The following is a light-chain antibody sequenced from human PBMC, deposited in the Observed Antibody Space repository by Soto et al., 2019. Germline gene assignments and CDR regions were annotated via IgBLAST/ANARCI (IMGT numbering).Light chain of an antibody. Sequence: EVVMTQSPASLSASPGERVTLSCRANQNIRSSLAWYQQRPGQAPRLLIYDASTRATGIPPRFSGGGSGTEFTVTISSLQSEDFAIYYCQQYDIWPPYTFGQGTKVEF. CDR3: QQYDIWPPYT. V-gene: IGKV3-15*01. CDR1: QNIRSS. J-gene: IGKJ2*01. CDR2: DAS.